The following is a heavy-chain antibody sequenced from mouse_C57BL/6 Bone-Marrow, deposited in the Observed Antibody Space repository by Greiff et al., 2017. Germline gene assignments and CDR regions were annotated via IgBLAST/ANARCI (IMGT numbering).Heavy chain of an antibody. CDR1: GYTFTSYW. D-gene: IGHD1-1*01. J-gene: IGHJ4*01. Sequence: QVQLKESGAELVKPGASVKLSCKASGYTFTSYWMHWVKQRPGRGLEWIGRIDPNSGGTKYNEKFKSKATLTVDKPSSTAYMQLSSLTSEDSAVYECATITTVVRWGAMDYWGQGTSVTVSS. CDR3: ATITTVVRWGAMDY. CDR2: IDPNSGGT. V-gene: IGHV1-72*01.